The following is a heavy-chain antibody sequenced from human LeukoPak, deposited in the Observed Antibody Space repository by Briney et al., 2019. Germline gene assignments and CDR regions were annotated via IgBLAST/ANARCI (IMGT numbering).Heavy chain of an antibody. CDR3: ASKPLTSSIAAVDH. D-gene: IGHD6-25*01. CDR2: IYYSGST. CDR1: GGSISSSSYY. J-gene: IGHJ4*02. Sequence: PSETLSLTCTVSGGSISSSSYYWGWIRQPPGKGLEWIGSIYYSGSTYYNPSLKSRVTISVDTSKNQLSLKLTSVTAADTAVYYCASKPLTSSIAAVDHWGQGTLVTVSS. V-gene: IGHV4-39*01.